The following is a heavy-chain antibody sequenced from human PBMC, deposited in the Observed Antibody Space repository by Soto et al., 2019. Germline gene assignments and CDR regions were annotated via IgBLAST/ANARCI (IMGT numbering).Heavy chain of an antibody. J-gene: IGHJ5*02. CDR1: GFPFSTYE. Sequence: EVQLLESGGGLIQPGGSLRLSCAASGFPFSTYEMTWARQSPGKGLGWVAFITSSGGPTYYADSVRGRFTISRDNSKNTLYLQMDGLRVEDTARYYCVKGGWLDDWGQGTLVTVSS. V-gene: IGHV3-23*01. CDR2: ITSSGGPT. CDR3: VKGGWLDD.